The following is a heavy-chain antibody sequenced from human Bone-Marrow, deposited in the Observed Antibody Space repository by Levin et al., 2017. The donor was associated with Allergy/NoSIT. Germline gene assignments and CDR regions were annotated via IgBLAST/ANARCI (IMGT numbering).Heavy chain of an antibody. Sequence: GESLKISCQASGYTFTSYDINWVRQATGQGLEWMGWMNPNSGNTGYAQKFQGRVTMTRNTSISTAYMELSSLRSEDTAVYYCARGFYSRGNNWFDPWGQGTLVTVSS. CDR3: ARGFYSRGNNWFDP. V-gene: IGHV1-8*01. CDR2: MNPNSGNT. J-gene: IGHJ5*02. D-gene: IGHD4-11*01. CDR1: GYTFTSYD.